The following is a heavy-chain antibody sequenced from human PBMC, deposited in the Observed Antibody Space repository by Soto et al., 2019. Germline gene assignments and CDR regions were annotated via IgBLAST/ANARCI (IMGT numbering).Heavy chain of an antibody. CDR2: ISAHNGNT. V-gene: IGHV1-18*01. J-gene: IGHJ1*01. CDR1: GYTFTSYG. D-gene: IGHD3-22*01. Sequence: QVQLVQSGAEVKKPGASVKVSCKASGYTFTSYGISWVRQAPGQGLEWMGWISAHNGNTNYAQKLQGRVTMTTDTSTSTAYMELRSLRSDDTAVYYCARDNPYDSSGSSLQHWGQGTLVTVSS. CDR3: ARDNPYDSSGSSLQH.